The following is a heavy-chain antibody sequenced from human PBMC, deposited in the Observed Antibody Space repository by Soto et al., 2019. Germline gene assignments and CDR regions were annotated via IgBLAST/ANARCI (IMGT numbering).Heavy chain of an antibody. V-gene: IGHV1-3*01. D-gene: IGHD3-3*01. CDR2: INAGNGNT. Sequence: ASVKVSCKASGYTFTSYAMHWVRQAPGQRLEWMGWINAGNGNTKYSQKFQGRVTITRDTSASTAYMEQSSLRSEDTAVYYCAVFYCVFWIGYSPTRVVFNIGGKGTMVPVS. CDR3: AVFYCVFWIGYSPTRVVFNI. J-gene: IGHJ3*02. CDR1: GYTFTSYA.